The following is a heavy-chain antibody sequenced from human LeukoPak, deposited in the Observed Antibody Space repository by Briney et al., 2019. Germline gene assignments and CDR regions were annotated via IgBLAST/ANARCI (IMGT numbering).Heavy chain of an antibody. J-gene: IGHJ4*02. CDR3: ARFDGDGDYGFGY. Sequence: SETLSLTCTVSGGSISSSSYYWGWIRQPPGKGLEWIGSIYYSGSTYYNPSLKSRVTISVDTSKNQFSLKLSSVTAADTAVYYCARFDGDGDYGFGYWGQGTLVTVSS. CDR1: GGSISSSSYY. CDR2: IYYSGST. V-gene: IGHV4-39*01. D-gene: IGHD4-17*01.